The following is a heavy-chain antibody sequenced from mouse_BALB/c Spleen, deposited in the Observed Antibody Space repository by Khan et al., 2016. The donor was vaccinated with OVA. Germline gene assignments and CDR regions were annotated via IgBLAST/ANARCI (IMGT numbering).Heavy chain of an antibody. D-gene: IGHD2-12*01. V-gene: IGHV3-8*02. CDR2: IIYTGYT. J-gene: IGHJ3*01. CDR3: SRSTYSYAFVY. CDR1: GDSITSGY. Sequence: EVELVESGPSLVKPSQTLSLTCSVTGDSITSGYWNWIRKFPGNKLEYMGYIIYTGYTYYNPSLKSRISITRHTSKNQYYLQFSSVTDEDTATYYCSRSTYSYAFVYWGQGTLVTVSA.